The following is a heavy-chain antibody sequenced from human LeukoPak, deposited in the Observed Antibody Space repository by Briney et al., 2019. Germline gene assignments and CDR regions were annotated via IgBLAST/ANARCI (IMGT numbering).Heavy chain of an antibody. CDR2: IYTSGAT. J-gene: IGHJ4*02. V-gene: IGHV4-61*09. D-gene: IGHD5-12*01. CDR3: ARDRGYSFGYFDY. CDR1: GEFIINRSYY. Sequence: PSETLSLTCTVSGEFIINRSYYWSWIRQPAGKQLEWIRHIYTSGATKYNPSLKSRVTISLDTSKNQFSLNVTSVTAADTAVYYCARDRGYSFGYFDYWGQGALVTVSS.